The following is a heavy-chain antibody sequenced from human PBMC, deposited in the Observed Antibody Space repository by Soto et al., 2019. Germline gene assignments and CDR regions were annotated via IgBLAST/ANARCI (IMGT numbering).Heavy chain of an antibody. CDR3: ARGDQYDILLRYYAMDV. CDR1: GFTFSKFD. CDR2: IAYDGINK. D-gene: IGHD1-26*01. Sequence: QVHLVESGGGVVQPGTSLRLSCVASGFTFSKFDMHWIRQTPDKRLQWVAFIAYDGINKYYTGSVKGRFTVFRDNSKNTVSLQMNNLGLEDTATYFCARGDQYDILLRYYAMDVWGLGTTVSISS. J-gene: IGHJ6*02. V-gene: IGHV3-30-3*01.